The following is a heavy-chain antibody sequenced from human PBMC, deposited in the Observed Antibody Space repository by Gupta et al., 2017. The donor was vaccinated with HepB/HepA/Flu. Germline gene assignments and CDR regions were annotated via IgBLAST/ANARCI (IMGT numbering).Heavy chain of an antibody. CDR1: GFTFSSYA. Sequence: EVQLLESGGGLVQPGGSLRLSCAASGFTFSSYAMSWVPQAPGKGLEWVAASRGRGGSTYYADSVKGRFTISRDNSKNTLYLQMNSLRAEDTAVYYCAKGNIRYYESSGYHFDYWGQGTLVTVSS. V-gene: IGHV3-23*01. J-gene: IGHJ4*02. D-gene: IGHD3-22*01. CDR3: AKGNIRYYESSGYHFDY. CDR2: SRGRGGST.